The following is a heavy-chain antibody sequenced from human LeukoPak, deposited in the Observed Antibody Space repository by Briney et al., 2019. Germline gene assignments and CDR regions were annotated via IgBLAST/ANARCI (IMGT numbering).Heavy chain of an antibody. J-gene: IGHJ4*02. CDR1: GGTFSSYA. CDR3: AKDIVIVPEAPWYFDY. V-gene: IGHV1-69*13. Sequence: SVKVSCKASGGTFSSYAISWVRQAPGQGLEWMGGIIPIFGTANYAQKFQGRVTITADESTSAAYMELSSLRSEDTAVYYCAKDIVIVPEAPWYFDYWGQGALVTVSS. CDR2: IIPIFGTA. D-gene: IGHD2-2*01.